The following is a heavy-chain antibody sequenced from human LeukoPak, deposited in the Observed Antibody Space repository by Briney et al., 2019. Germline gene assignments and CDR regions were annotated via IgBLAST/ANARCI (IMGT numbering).Heavy chain of an antibody. J-gene: IGHJ4*02. D-gene: IGHD6-13*01. CDR2: IYYSGST. V-gene: IGHV4-59*01. CDR3: ARDNSSSLGVFDY. Sequence: PSETLSLTCTVSGGSISGYYWSWIRRPPGKGLEWIGYIYYSGSTNYNPSLKSRVTISVDTSKNQFSLKLSSVTAADTAVYYCARDNSSSLGVFDYWGQGTLVTVSS. CDR1: GGSISGYY.